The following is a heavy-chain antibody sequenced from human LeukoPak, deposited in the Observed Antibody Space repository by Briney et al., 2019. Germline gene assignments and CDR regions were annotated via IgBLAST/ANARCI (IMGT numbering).Heavy chain of an antibody. V-gene: IGHV1-46*01. D-gene: IGHD3-3*01. Sequence: GASVKVSCKASGYTFTNYYMHWVRQAPGQGLEWMGIINPSGGSTSCAQKFQGRVTMTRDMSTSTVYMELSSLRSEDTAVYYCATAPFGVVINQPTFDYWGQGTLVTVSS. J-gene: IGHJ4*02. CDR1: GYTFTNYY. CDR3: ATAPFGVVINQPTFDY. CDR2: INPSGGST.